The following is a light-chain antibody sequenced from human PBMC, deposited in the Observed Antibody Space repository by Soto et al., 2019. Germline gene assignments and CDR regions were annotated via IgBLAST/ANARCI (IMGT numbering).Light chain of an antibody. CDR2: GAS. Sequence: EILMTQSPATLSVSPGERATLSSRASQSLSRNLAWYQQKPGQAPRLLIYGASTRASGIPARFSGSGSGTVSTLTISSLQSEDFALYYCQHYNDWPPAFTFGPGTKVDL. CDR3: QHYNDWPPAFT. CDR1: QSLSRN. V-gene: IGKV3-15*01. J-gene: IGKJ3*01.